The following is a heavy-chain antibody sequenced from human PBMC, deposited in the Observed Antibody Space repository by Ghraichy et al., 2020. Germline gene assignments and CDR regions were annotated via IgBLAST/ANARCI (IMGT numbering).Heavy chain of an antibody. CDR2: IIPIFGTS. D-gene: IGHD6-13*01. Sequence: SVKVSCKASGGTFSSYAISWVRQAPGQGLEWMGGIIPIFGTSNYAQKFQGRVTITADESTSTAYMELSSLRSEDTAVYYCAGPGSGIAAVYYYGMDVWGQGTTVTVSS. CDR1: GGTFSSYA. V-gene: IGHV1-69*13. CDR3: AGPGSGIAAVYYYGMDV. J-gene: IGHJ6*02.